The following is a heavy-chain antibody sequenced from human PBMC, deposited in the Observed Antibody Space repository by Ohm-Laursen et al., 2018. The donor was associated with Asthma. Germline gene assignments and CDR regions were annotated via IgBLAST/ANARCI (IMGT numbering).Heavy chain of an antibody. CDR1: GFTLSPYD. J-gene: IGHJ3*02. Sequence: SLRLSCTASGFTLSPYDMNWVRQAPGKGLEWVSIITSDGSWTSYADSVKGRFTISRDNSKNTLYMQMNSLRAEDTAVYYCARRDFSGGDPSAAFDIWGQGTMVTVSS. V-gene: IGHV3-30-3*01. CDR3: ARRDFSGGDPSAAFDI. CDR2: ITSDGSWT. D-gene: IGHD2-21*02.